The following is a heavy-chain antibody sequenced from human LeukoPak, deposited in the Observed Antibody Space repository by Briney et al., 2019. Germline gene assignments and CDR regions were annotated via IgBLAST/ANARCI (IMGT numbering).Heavy chain of an antibody. Sequence: GGSLRLSCAASGFTFSNYAMSWVRQAPGKGLEWVSAISGSGGSTYYADSVKGRFTISRNNSKNTLYLQMNSLRAEDTAVYYCAKNSGSYDLHYWGQGTLVTVSS. CDR2: ISGSGGST. V-gene: IGHV3-23*01. D-gene: IGHD1-26*01. CDR3: AKNSGSYDLHY. CDR1: GFTFSNYA. J-gene: IGHJ4*02.